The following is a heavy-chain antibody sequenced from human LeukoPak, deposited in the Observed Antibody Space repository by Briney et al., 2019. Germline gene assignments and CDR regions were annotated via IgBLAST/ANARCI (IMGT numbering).Heavy chain of an antibody. CDR2: ISGSGGTT. CDR1: GFTFTSYA. D-gene: IGHD3-10*01. CDR3: ANGRFYYGSGSYLGIWFDP. J-gene: IGHJ5*02. Sequence: GGSLRLSCAASGFTFTSYAMSWVREAPGKGLEWVSTISGSGGTTYYTDSVKGRFTISRDNSKNTLYLQMNSLRAEDTAVYYCANGRFYYGSGSYLGIWFDPWGQGTLVTVSS. V-gene: IGHV3-23*01.